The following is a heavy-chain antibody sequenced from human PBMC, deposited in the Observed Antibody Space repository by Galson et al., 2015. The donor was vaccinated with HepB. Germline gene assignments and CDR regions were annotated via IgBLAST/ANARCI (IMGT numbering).Heavy chain of an antibody. D-gene: IGHD3-22*01. CDR3: ARHDYDSSGYDY. Sequence: TLSLTCTVSGGSISSGGYYWSWIRQHPGKGLEWIGYIYYSGSTYYNPSLKSRVTISVDTSKNQFSLKLSSVTAADTAVYYCARHDYDSSGYDYWGQGTLVTVSS. CDR2: IYYSGST. V-gene: IGHV4-31*03. CDR1: GGSISSGGYY. J-gene: IGHJ4*02.